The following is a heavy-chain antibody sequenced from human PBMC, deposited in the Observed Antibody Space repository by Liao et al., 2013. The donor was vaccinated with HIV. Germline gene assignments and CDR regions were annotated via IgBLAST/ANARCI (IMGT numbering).Heavy chain of an antibody. CDR2: ISHSRTT. CDR1: GGSLTNYY. CDR3: AREEDRTTIFGVVTPVGYMDV. V-gene: IGHV4-34*02. D-gene: IGHD3-3*01. J-gene: IGHJ6*03. Sequence: QVQLQQWGAGLLKPSETLSLTCGVYGGSLTNYYWTWLRQIPGKGLEWIGEISHSRTTNYNPSLKSRVTISLDTCKNDFSLQLRSVTAADTAVYYCAREEDRTTIFGVVTPVGYMDVWGKGTTVTVSS.